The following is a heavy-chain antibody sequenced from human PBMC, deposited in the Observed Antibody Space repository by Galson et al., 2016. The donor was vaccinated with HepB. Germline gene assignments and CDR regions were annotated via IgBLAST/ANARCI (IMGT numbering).Heavy chain of an antibody. CDR3: ARDHFVSTTGLVGNAFDF. J-gene: IGHJ3*01. CDR1: GYTFTDHF. Sequence: SVKVSCKASGYTFTDHFLHWVRQAPGQGLEWIGWINPHSGGTNYPRKFQGWVSITADSSTDTAYLELSSLKTDDTAIYYCARDHFVSTTGLVGNAFDFWGQGTMVAVSS. D-gene: IGHD5/OR15-5a*01. V-gene: IGHV1-2*04. CDR2: INPHSGGT.